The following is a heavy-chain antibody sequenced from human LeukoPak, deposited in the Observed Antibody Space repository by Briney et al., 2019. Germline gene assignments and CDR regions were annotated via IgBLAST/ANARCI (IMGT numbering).Heavy chain of an antibody. J-gene: IGHJ4*02. D-gene: IGHD4-17*01. V-gene: IGHV4-59*01. CDR1: XXSXY. Sequence: XXSXYWSWFRQPPGXGLEWIAYISNTGSTKYNPSLRSRVTISVDTSKNQFSLKLSSVTAADTAVYYCARAVGDYTFDYWGQGALVTVSS. CDR3: ARAVGDYTFDY. CDR2: ISNTGST.